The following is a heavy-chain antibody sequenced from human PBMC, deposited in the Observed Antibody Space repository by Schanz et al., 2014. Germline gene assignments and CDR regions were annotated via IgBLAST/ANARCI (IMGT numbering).Heavy chain of an antibody. V-gene: IGHV3-30*03. D-gene: IGHD3-16*01. J-gene: IGHJ3*01. CDR3: KRDRGALINHNDALDL. CDR2: TSTDGTKT. CDR1: GFTFSDHW. Sequence: VQLVESGGALVQPGGSLRLSCSASGFTFSDHWMSWVRQPPGQGLEKVAVTSTDGTKTYYAASVRGRFTISRDNSKNTVYLQMNSLRSEDTAVYYCKRDRGALINHNDALDLWGQGTMVSVSS.